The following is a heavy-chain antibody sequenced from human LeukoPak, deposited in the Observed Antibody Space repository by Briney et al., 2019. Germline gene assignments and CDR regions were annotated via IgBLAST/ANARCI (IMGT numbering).Heavy chain of an antibody. V-gene: IGHV4-61*02. CDR2: IYTSGST. J-gene: IGHJ4*02. CDR3: ARGYSGYEIFDY. CDR1: GGSISSGSYY. Sequence: SETLSLTCTVSGGSISSGSYYWSWIRQPAGKGLEWIGRIYTSGSTNYNPSLKSRGTISVDTSKNQFSLKLSSVTAADTAVYYCARGYSGYEIFDYWGQGTLVTVSS. D-gene: IGHD5-12*01.